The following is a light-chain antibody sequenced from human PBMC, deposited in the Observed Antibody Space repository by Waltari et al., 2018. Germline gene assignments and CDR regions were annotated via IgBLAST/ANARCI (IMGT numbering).Light chain of an antibody. V-gene: IGKV3-15*01. J-gene: IGKJ1*01. CDR1: QSVSSN. CDR3: QHYDVWRT. Sequence: EIVMTQSPATLSVSPGERAILSCMASQSVSSNLAWYQQKPGQAPRLLIYGASTRAAGIPARFSGSGSDTEFTLTINTLQSEDFAVYYCQHYDVWRTFGQGTKVEIK. CDR2: GAS.